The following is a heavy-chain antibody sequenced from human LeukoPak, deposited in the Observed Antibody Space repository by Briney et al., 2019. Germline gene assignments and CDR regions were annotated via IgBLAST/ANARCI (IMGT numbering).Heavy chain of an antibody. CDR1: GFTFSSYA. V-gene: IGHV3-23*01. D-gene: IGHD3-22*01. CDR2: ISGSGGST. J-gene: IGHJ4*02. CDR3: APYYYDSSGYYGY. Sequence: GGSLRLSCAASGFTFSSYAMSWVRQAPGKGLEWVSGISGSGGSTYYADSVKGRFTISRDNSKNTLYLHMNSLRAEDTAVYYCAPYYYDSSGYYGYWGQGTLVTVSS.